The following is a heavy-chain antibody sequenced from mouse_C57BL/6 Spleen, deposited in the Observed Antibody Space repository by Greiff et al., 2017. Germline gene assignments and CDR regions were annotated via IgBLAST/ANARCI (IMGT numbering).Heavy chain of an antibody. Sequence: EVKLVESGGGLVKPGGSLKLSCAASGFTFSDYGMHWVRQAPEQGLEWVAYISPGGSTIYYADPFKGRFTISRDNANNTPFLQMTRLSSEETALYSGVRPYYGSSYGEGFAYWGQGTLVTVSA. V-gene: IGHV5-17*01. J-gene: IGHJ3*01. CDR3: VRPYYGSSYGEGFAY. CDR1: GFTFSDYG. D-gene: IGHD1-1*01. CDR2: ISPGGSTI.